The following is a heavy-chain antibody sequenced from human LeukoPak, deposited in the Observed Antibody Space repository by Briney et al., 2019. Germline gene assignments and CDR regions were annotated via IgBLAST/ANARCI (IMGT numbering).Heavy chain of an antibody. CDR2: IKSKTDGGTT. CDR3: PTDPVAWLHPPF. Sequence: GGSLRLSCAAPGFTFSNAWMSWVRQAPGKGLEWVGRIKSKTDGGTTDYAAPVKGRFTISRDDSKNTLYLQMNSLKTEDTAVYYFPTDPVAWLHPPFWGQETLSPSPQ. CDR1: GFTFSNAW. J-gene: IGHJ4*02. V-gene: IGHV3-15*01. D-gene: IGHD5-12*01.